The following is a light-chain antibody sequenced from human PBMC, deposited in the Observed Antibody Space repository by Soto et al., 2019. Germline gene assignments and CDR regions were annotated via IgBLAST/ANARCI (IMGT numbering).Light chain of an antibody. J-gene: IGKJ4*01. V-gene: IGKV1-33*01. CDR1: QDIVKY. Sequence: DIQMTQFPSSLSAPVGDRVTITCQASQDIVKYLDWYQQKPGKAPKLLIFDASNLGTGVPSRFSGSGSGTDFTFTISSLQPEDIATYYCQQYKHVPLTFGGGTKVEI. CDR2: DAS. CDR3: QQYKHVPLT.